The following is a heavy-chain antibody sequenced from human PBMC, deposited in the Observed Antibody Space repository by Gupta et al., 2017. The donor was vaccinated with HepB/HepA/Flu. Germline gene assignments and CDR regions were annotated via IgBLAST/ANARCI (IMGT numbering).Heavy chain of an antibody. D-gene: IGHD3-16*02. J-gene: IGHJ6*02. CDR2: ISGSGGST. Sequence: APGKGLEWVSAISGSGGSTYYADSVKGRFTISRDNSKNTLYLQMNSLRAEDTAVYYCAKAFSLGGYYYGMDVWGQGTTVTVSS. V-gene: IGHV3-23*01. CDR3: AKAFSLGGYYYGMDV.